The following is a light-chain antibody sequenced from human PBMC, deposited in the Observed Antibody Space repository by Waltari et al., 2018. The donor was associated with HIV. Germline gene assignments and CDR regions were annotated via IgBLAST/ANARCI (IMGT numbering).Light chain of an antibody. CDR3: QHYHIWPLT. V-gene: IGKV3-15*01. CDR2: DAS. Sequence: EVVLTQSPVTLSVSPGERAALSCRASQSVSNHLAWYQQKPGQAPRLLIYDASTRATGIPAGFSGSGSGTEFTLTISGLQSEDSAVYYCQHYHIWPLTFGGGTKVEIK. CDR1: QSVSNH. J-gene: IGKJ4*01.